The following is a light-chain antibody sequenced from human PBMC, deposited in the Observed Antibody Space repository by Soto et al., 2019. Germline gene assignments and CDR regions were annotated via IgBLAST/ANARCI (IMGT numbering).Light chain of an antibody. CDR2: SNN. J-gene: IGLJ1*01. Sequence: QSVLTQPPSASGTPGQRVTISCSGSSSNIGSNVVNWFQQLPGTAPKLRIYSNNQRPSGVPDRFSGSKSGSSASLAISGLRSGDEADYYCATWDDSLNDYVFATGTKVTVL. CDR1: SSNIGSNV. V-gene: IGLV1-44*01. CDR3: ATWDDSLNDYV.